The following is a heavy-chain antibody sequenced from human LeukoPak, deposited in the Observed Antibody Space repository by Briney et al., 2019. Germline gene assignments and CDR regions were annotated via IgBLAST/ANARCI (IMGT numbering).Heavy chain of an antibody. CDR3: ARPEYEDIVVVPAAIRY. Sequence: PGGSLRLSCAASGFTFSSYSMDWVRQAPGKGLEWVSSISSSSSYIYYADSVKGRFTISRDNAKNSLYLEMNSLSAEDTDVYSCARPEYEDIVVVPAAIRYWGQGTLVTVSS. CDR2: ISSSSSYI. CDR1: GFTFSSYS. D-gene: IGHD2-2*02. J-gene: IGHJ4*02. V-gene: IGHV3-21*01.